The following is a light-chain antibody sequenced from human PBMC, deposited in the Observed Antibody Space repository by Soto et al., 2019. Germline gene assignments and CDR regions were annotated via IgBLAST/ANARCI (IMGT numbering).Light chain of an antibody. Sequence: EIVLTQSPGTLSLSPGERATLSSRASQSISSSYLAWYQQKPGQAPRLLIYGPSSRATGIPDRFSGSGSGTDFTLTINRLEPEDFAVYYCQQYDSSPRTFGQGTKVEIK. CDR1: QSISSSY. CDR3: QQYDSSPRT. J-gene: IGKJ1*01. CDR2: GPS. V-gene: IGKV3-20*01.